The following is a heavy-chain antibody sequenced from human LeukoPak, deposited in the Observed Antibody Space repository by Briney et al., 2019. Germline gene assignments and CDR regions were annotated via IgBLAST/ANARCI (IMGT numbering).Heavy chain of an antibody. CDR3: AKVFRYGGNFDY. V-gene: IGHV3-23*01. CDR2: ISGSGGST. Sequence: PGGSLRLSCTASGFTFSSYAMSWVRQAPGKGLEWVSAISGSGGSTYYADSVKGRFTISRDNSKNTLYLQMNSLRAEDTAVYYCAKVFRYGGNFDYWGQGTLVTVSS. D-gene: IGHD4-23*01. J-gene: IGHJ4*02. CDR1: GFTFSSYA.